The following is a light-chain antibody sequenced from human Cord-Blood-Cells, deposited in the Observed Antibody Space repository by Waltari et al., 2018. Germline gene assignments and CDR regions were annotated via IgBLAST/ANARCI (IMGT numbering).Light chain of an antibody. Sequence: SYELTQPPSVSVSPGQTASITCSGDKLGAKYACWYQQKPGQSPVLVIYQDSKRPSGIPDRLSGSNSGNTATLTIGGTQAMDEADYYCQAWDSSTHVLFGGGTKLTVL. CDR3: QAWDSSTHVL. CDR1: KLGAKY. CDR2: QDS. V-gene: IGLV3-1*01. J-gene: IGLJ2*01.